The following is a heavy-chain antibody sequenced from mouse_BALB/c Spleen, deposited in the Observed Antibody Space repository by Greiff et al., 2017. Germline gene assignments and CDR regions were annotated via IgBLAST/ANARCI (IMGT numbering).Heavy chain of an antibody. CDR3: ARHVGYDGYYYAMDY. Sequence: QVQLQQSGPDLVAPSQSLSITCTVSGFSLTSYGVHWVRPPPGKGLEWLVVIWSDGSTTYNSALKSRLSISKDNSKSQVFLKMNSLQTDDTAMYYCARHVGYDGYYYAMDYWGQGTSVTVSS. CDR2: IWSDGST. J-gene: IGHJ4*01. D-gene: IGHD2-2*01. V-gene: IGHV2-6-2*01. CDR1: GFSLTSYG.